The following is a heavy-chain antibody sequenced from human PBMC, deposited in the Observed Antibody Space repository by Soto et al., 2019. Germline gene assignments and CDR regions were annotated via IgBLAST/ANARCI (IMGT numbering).Heavy chain of an antibody. CDR2: ISYDGSNK. CDR3: ESSYDSSGYFSYYYYGMDV. Sequence: GGSLRLSCAASGFTFSSYAMHWVRQAPGKGLEWVAVISYDGSNKYYADSVKGRFTISRDNSKNTLYLQMNSLRAEDTAVYYRESSYDSSGYFSYYYYGMDVWGHGTTVTVSS. J-gene: IGHJ6*02. D-gene: IGHD3-22*01. CDR1: GFTFSSYA. V-gene: IGHV3-30-3*01.